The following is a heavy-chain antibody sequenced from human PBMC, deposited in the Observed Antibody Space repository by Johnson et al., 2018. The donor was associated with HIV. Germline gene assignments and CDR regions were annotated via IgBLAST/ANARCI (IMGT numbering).Heavy chain of an antibody. CDR2: ISYDGSNK. CDR3: ASRYTVDAFDI. J-gene: IGHJ3*02. CDR1: GFTFSSYG. Sequence: QVQLVESGGGVVQPGGSLRLSCAASGFTFSSYGIHWVRQAPGKGLEWVAVISYDGSNKYYADSVKGRFTIARDNSKNTLYLQMNSLRAEDTAVYYCASRYTVDAFDIWGQGTMVTVSS. V-gene: IGHV3-30*19. D-gene: IGHD1-1*01.